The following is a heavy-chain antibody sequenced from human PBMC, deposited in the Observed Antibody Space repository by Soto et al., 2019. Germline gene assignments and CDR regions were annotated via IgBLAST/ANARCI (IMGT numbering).Heavy chain of an antibody. Sequence: QVPLVESGGGLVQPGGSLRLSCAASGFTFSDYYMSRIRQAPGKGLEWVSYISSSGSTIYYADSVKGRFTISRDNAKNSLYLQMNSLRAEDTAVYYCARDPPGGAVAGYGMDVWGQGTTVTVSS. J-gene: IGHJ6*02. V-gene: IGHV3-11*01. CDR3: ARDPPGGAVAGYGMDV. CDR2: ISSSGSTI. D-gene: IGHD6-19*01. CDR1: GFTFSDYY.